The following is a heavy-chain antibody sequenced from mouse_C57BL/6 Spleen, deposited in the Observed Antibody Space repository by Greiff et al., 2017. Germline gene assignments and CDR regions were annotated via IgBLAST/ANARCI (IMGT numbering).Heavy chain of an antibody. V-gene: IGHV8-12*01. J-gene: IGHJ2*01. CDR3: AREGVITAGVAPPYFDY. Sequence: QVTLKVSGPGILQSSQTLSLTCSFSGFSLSTSGMGVSWLRQPSGKGLEWLAHIYWDDDKRYNPSLKSRLTIAKDTARNQVGLKITRVDSADTATYYCAREGVITAGVAPPYFDYWGQGTTLTVSS. D-gene: IGHD1-1*01. CDR2: IYWDDDK. CDR1: GFSLSTSGMG.